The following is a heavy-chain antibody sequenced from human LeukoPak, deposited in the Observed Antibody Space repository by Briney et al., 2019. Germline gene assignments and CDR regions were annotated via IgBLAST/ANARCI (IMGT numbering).Heavy chain of an antibody. CDR3: ARDSPGWGAFDI. CDR1: GFTFRTYN. V-gene: IGHV3-48*02. D-gene: IGHD1-26*01. CDR2: ITSSGSSI. J-gene: IGHJ3*02. Sequence: GGSLRLSCLVSGFTFRTYNMNRVRQAPGKGLEWVSYITSSGSSIYYADSVKGRFTISRDNAKNSLYLQMNSLRDEDTAVYYCARDSPGWGAFDIWGQGTMVTVSS.